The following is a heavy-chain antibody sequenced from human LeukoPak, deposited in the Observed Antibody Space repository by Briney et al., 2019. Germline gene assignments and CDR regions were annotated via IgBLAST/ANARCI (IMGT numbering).Heavy chain of an antibody. J-gene: IGHJ4*02. D-gene: IGHD6-19*01. CDR2: ISSSSSYI. V-gene: IGHV3-21*01. CDR1: GFTFSSYS. CDR3: ARDSSGWYQKDY. Sequence: PGGSLRLSCAASGFTFSSYSMNWVRQAPGKGLEWVSSISSSSSYIYYADSVKGRFTISRDNAKNSLYLQMNSLRAEDTAVYYCARDSSGWYQKDYWGQGTLVTVSS.